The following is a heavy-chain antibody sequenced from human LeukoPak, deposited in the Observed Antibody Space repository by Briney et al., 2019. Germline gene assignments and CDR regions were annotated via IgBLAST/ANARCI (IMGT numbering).Heavy chain of an antibody. CDR3: ARDYYDSSGYYYYFDY. CDR1: GFTVSSNY. CDR2: IYSGGST. Sequence: TGGSLRLSCAASGFTVSSNYMSWVRQAPGKGLEWVSVIYSGGSTYYADSVKGRFTISRDNSKNTLYLQMNSLRAEDTAVYYCARDYYDSSGYYYYFDYWGQGTLVTVSS. J-gene: IGHJ4*02. D-gene: IGHD3-22*01. V-gene: IGHV3-66*01.